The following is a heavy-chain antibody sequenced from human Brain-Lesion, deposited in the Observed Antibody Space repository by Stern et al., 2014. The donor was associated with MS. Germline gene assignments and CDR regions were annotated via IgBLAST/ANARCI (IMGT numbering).Heavy chain of an antibody. CDR2: IFNSGST. J-gene: IGHJ6*02. CDR3: ARGRVVPGFQYYATDV. D-gene: IGHD2-2*01. Sequence: QLQLQESGPGLVKPSQTLSLSCTVSGGSISSGGYYWSWIRQPAGQGLEWIGRIFNSGSTSYNPSLKSGVTISKNTSNTQFPRGLTSMTAADTAVYYCARGRVVPGFQYYATDVWGQGTTVIVSS. CDR1: GGSISSGGYY. V-gene: IGHV4-61*02.